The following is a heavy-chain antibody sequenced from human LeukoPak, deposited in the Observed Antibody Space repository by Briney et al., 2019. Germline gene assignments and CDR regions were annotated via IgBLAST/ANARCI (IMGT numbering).Heavy chain of an antibody. Sequence: SETLSLTCTVSGGSISSYYWSWIRQPPGKGLEWIGYIYYSESTNYNPSLKSRVTISVDTSKNQFSLKLSSVTAADTAVYYCARQRAVAGPYYYYMDVWGKGTTVTVSS. D-gene: IGHD6-19*01. CDR2: IYYSEST. CDR3: ARQRAVAGPYYYYMDV. CDR1: GGSISSYY. V-gene: IGHV4-59*08. J-gene: IGHJ6*03.